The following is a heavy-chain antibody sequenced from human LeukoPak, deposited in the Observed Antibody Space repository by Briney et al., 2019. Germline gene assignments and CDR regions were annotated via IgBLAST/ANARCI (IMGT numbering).Heavy chain of an antibody. J-gene: IGHJ4*02. D-gene: IGHD3-10*01. V-gene: IGHV3-64D*06. CDR3: VKDGSGSYYTYYFDY. Sequence: GGPRLSCSASGFTFSRYAMHWVRQAPGKGLEYVSAISSNGGSTYYADSVKGRFTISRDNSKNTLYLQMSSLRAEDTAVYYCVKDGSGSYYTYYFDYWGQGTLVTVSS. CDR1: GFTFSRYA. CDR2: ISSNGGST.